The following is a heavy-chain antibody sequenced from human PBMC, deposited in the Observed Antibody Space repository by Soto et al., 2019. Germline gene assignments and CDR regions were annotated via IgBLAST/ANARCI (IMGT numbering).Heavy chain of an antibody. D-gene: IGHD6-13*01. Sequence: EVQLLESGGGLVQPGGSLRLSCAASGFTFSNFAMSWVRQAPGKGLEWVSAIGTSGGDTYYADSVKGRFTIPRDNSKNTRYLPLSSLRAEDTAVYYAIKSSRALGDSWGQGTLFTVSS. CDR3: IKSSRALGDS. V-gene: IGHV3-23*01. J-gene: IGHJ4*02. CDR1: GFTFSNFA. CDR2: IGTSGGDT.